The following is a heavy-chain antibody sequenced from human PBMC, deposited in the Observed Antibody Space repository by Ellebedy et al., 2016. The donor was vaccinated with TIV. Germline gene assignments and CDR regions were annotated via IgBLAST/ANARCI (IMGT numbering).Heavy chain of an antibody. D-gene: IGHD1/OR15-1a*01. Sequence: ASVKVSXXASGYTFTSYDINWVRQATGQGLEWMGWMNPNSGNTGYAQKFQGRVTMTRNTSISTAYMELSSLRPEDTAVYYCAIAFVSNNALFDFWGQGTLVSVSS. CDR3: AIAFVSNNALFDF. V-gene: IGHV1-8*01. CDR2: MNPNSGNT. CDR1: GYTFTSYD. J-gene: IGHJ4*02.